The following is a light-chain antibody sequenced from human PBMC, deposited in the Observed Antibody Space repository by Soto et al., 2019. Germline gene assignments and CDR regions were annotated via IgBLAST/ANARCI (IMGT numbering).Light chain of an antibody. J-gene: IGKJ5*01. CDR1: QSVSRR. CDR2: DAS. CDR3: QQRSNWPPIT. V-gene: IGKV3-11*01. Sequence: EIVMTQSPGTLSLSPGETATLSCSASQSVSRRLAWYQQRPGQAPRLLIHDASHRAAGIPARFSGSGFGTDFTLTISSLEPEDAAVYYCQQRSNWPPITFGQGTRLEIK.